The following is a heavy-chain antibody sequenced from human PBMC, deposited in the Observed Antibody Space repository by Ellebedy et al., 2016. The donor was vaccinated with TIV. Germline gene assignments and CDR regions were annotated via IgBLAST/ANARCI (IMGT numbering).Heavy chain of an antibody. CDR2: ISGSASVT. D-gene: IGHD3-16*01. J-gene: IGHJ5*02. CDR1: GFTFSSYE. V-gene: IGHV3-48*03. CDR3: ARSYGARTSGP. Sequence: GESLKISCAVSGFTFSSYEMNWVHQAPGKGLEWVSYISGSASVTAYADSVKGRFTISRDNARTSLSLQMNSLRVDDTAMYYCARSYGARTSGPWGQGTLVTVSS.